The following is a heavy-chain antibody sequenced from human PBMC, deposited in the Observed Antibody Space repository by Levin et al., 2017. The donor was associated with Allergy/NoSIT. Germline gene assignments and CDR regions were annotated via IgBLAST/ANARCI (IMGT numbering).Heavy chain of an antibody. Sequence: GGSLRLSCAASGFTFSSYGMHWVRQAPGKGLEWVAVIWYDGSNKYYADSVKGRFTISRDNSKNWLYLQMNSLRAEDTAVYYCARALGDYHDAFDIWGQGTMVTVSS. D-gene: IGHD4-17*01. J-gene: IGHJ3*02. CDR1: GFTFSSYG. CDR2: IWYDGSNK. CDR3: ARALGDYHDAFDI. V-gene: IGHV3-33*01.